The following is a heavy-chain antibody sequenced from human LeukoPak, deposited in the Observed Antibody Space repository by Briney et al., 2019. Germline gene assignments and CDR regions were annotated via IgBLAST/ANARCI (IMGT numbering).Heavy chain of an antibody. CDR1: GYTFTGYY. CDR2: IIPIFGTA. J-gene: IGHJ4*02. V-gene: IGHV1-69*06. CDR3: ARGGNYDILTGYYDQYYFDY. D-gene: IGHD3-9*01. Sequence: ASVKVSCKASGYTFTGYYMHWVRQAPGQGLEWMGGIIPIFGTANYAQKFQGRVTITADKSTSTAYMELSSLRSEDTAVYYCARGGNYDILTGYYDQYYFDYWGQGTPVTVSS.